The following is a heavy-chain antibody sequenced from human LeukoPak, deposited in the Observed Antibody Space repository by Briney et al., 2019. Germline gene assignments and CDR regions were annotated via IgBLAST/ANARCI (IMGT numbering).Heavy chain of an antibody. CDR1: GGTFSSYT. V-gene: IGHV1-69*04. D-gene: IGHD3-22*01. CDR2: IIPILGIA. Sequence: GASVKVSCKASGGTFSSYTISWVRQAPGQGLEWMGRIIPILGIANYAQKFQGRVTITADKSTSTAYMELSSLRSEDTAVYYCARDGEYYDSSGVYFDYWGQGTLVTVSS. CDR3: ARDGEYYDSSGVYFDY. J-gene: IGHJ4*02.